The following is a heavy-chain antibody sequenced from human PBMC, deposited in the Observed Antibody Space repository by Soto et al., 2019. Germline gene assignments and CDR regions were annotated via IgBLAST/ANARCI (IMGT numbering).Heavy chain of an antibody. CDR1: GYTFTSYY. V-gene: IGHV1-46*01. D-gene: IGHD6-19*01. CDR2: INPSGGST. J-gene: IGHJ6*02. CDR3: ASGDSSGWYGEYGMEV. Sequence: GASVKVSCKASGYTFTSYYMHWVRQAPGQGLEWMGIINPSGGSTSYAQKFQGRVTMTRDTSTSTVYMELSSLRSEDTAVYYCASGDSSGWYGEYGMEVWGQGTTVTVPS.